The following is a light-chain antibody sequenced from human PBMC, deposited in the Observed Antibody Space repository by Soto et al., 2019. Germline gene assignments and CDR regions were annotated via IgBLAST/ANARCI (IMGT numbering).Light chain of an antibody. CDR1: SSDVGGYKY. V-gene: IGLV2-14*01. CDR3: SSYTSINKV. CDR2: EIS. J-gene: IGLJ2*01. Sequence: QSVLTQPASVSGSPGQSITISCTGVSSDVGGYKYVSWYQQHPGKAPKVMIYEISKRPSGVSDRFSGSKTGKTASLTISGHEAEDEADYYCSSYTSINKVFGGGTKVTVL.